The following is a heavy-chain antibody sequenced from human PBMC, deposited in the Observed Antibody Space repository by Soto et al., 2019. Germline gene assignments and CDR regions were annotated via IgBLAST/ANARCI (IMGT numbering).Heavy chain of an antibody. Sequence: GESLKISCKGSGYSFTSYWISWVRQMPGKGLEWMGRIDPSDSYTNYSPSFQGHVTISADKSISTAYLQWSSLKASDTAMYYCARLPSSFRRGSNYYYYMDVWGKGTTVTVSS. V-gene: IGHV5-10-1*01. CDR3: ARLPSSFRRGSNYYYYMDV. D-gene: IGHD1-26*01. J-gene: IGHJ6*03. CDR2: IDPSDSYT. CDR1: GYSFTSYW.